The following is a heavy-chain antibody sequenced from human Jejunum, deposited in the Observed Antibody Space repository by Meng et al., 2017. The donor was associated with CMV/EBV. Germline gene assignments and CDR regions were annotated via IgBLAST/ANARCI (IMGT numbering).Heavy chain of an antibody. Sequence: ASGYTFTSYYMHWVRQAPGQGLEWMGIINPSGGSANYAQNFQGRVTMTRDTSTSTVYMELSSLISEDTAVYYCARTVANSGWFDPWGQGTLVTVSS. CDR3: ARTVANSGWFDP. V-gene: IGHV1-46*01. J-gene: IGHJ5*02. CDR2: INPSGGSA. CDR1: GYTFTSYY. D-gene: IGHD1-26*01.